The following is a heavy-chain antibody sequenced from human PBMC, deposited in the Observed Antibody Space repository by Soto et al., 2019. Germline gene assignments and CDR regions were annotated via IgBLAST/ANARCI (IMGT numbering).Heavy chain of an antibody. V-gene: IGHV3-64D*06. Sequence: PGGSLRLPCSASGFTFSSCALHWVRQAPGRGLEYVSAISYNGGSTYYADSVQDRFTVSRDNSKNTLYLQMSSLRADDTAVYYCVKPTTTYCSGGSCYPEDYWGQGTLVTVSS. J-gene: IGHJ4*02. CDR3: VKPTTTYCSGGSCYPEDY. CDR2: ISYNGGST. D-gene: IGHD2-15*01. CDR1: GFTFSSCA.